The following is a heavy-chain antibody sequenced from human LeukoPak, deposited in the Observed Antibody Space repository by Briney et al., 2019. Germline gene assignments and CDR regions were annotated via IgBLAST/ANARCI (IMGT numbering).Heavy chain of an antibody. CDR1: GDSISSSGYY. Sequence: PSETLSLTCTVSGDSISSSGYYWGWVRQPPGKGLEWIASMYYSGSTYNNLSLESRVTISVDTSKNQFSLKLSSVTAADTAVYYCARVVPAAISDYYFDYWGQGTLVTVSS. V-gene: IGHV4-39*07. J-gene: IGHJ4*02. CDR2: MYYSGST. CDR3: ARVVPAAISDYYFDY. D-gene: IGHD2-2*02.